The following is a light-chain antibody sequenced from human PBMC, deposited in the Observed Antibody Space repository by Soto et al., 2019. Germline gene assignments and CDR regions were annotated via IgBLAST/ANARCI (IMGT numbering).Light chain of an antibody. Sequence: EIVLTQSPATLSLSPGERATLSCRASQSVSSYLDWYQQKPGQAPRLLIYDASNRATGTPARFSGSGSGTDFTLTISSLEPEDFAVYYCQQRSNWPFTFGGGTKVEIK. CDR3: QQRSNWPFT. CDR2: DAS. V-gene: IGKV3-11*01. CDR1: QSVSSY. J-gene: IGKJ4*01.